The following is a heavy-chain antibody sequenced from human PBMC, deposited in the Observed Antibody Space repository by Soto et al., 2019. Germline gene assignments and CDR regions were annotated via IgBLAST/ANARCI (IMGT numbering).Heavy chain of an antibody. D-gene: IGHD3-16*01. CDR1: GFTFSSYA. Sequence: GGSLRLSCAASGFTFSSYAMSWVRQAPGKGLEWVSAISGSGGSTYYADSVKGRFTISRDNSKNTLYLHMNSLRAEDTAVYYCAKGGEFDPLFLFDYWGQGTLVTVSS. CDR2: ISGSGGST. CDR3: AKGGEFDPLFLFDY. V-gene: IGHV3-23*01. J-gene: IGHJ4*02.